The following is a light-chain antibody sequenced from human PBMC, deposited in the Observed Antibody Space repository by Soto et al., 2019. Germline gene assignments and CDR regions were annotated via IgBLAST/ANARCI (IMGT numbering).Light chain of an antibody. CDR2: QVS. CDR1: QSLVYSDGNTY. V-gene: IGKV2-24*01. CDR3: MQFPHSPST. J-gene: IGKJ1*01. Sequence: VLTQTPLSSPVTLGQPASISCRSSQSLVYSDGNTYLSWLQQRPGQPPRLLIYQVSNRFSGVPDRFSGSGAGTDFTLKISRVEAEDVGVYSCMQFPHSPSTFGQGTKLEIK.